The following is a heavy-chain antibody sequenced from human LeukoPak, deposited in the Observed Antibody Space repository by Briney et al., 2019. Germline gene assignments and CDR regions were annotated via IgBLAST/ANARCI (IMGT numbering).Heavy chain of an antibody. J-gene: IGHJ4*02. V-gene: IGHV1-18*01. Sequence: GASVKVSCKASGYTFTSYGISWVRQAPGQGLEWMGWISAYNGNTNYAQKLQGRVTMTTDTSTSTAYMELRSLRSDDTAVYYCARDSMRLPLGATDDYWGQGTLVTVSS. CDR1: GYTFTSYG. CDR3: ARDSMRLPLGATDDY. CDR2: ISAYNGNT. D-gene: IGHD1-26*01.